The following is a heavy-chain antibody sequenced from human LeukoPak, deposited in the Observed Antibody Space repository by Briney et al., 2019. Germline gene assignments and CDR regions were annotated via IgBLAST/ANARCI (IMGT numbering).Heavy chain of an antibody. CDR3: AKGTGQLGFYYFDY. D-gene: IGHD1-1*01. V-gene: IGHV3-23*01. Sequence: GGSLRLSCVASEATFNYYWMTWVRQAPGKGLEWVSAISGSGGSTYYADSVKGRFTISRDNSKNTLYLQMNSLRAEDTAVYYCAKGTGQLGFYYFDYWGQGTLVTVSS. CDR1: EATFNYYW. J-gene: IGHJ4*02. CDR2: ISGSGGST.